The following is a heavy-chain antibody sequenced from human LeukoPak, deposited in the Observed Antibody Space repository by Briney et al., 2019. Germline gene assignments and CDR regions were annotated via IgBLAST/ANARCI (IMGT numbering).Heavy chain of an antibody. CDR2: IWYDGSNK. CDR1: GFTFSSYG. D-gene: IGHD3-10*01. Sequence: PGGSLRLSCAASGFTFSSYGMHWVRQAPGKGLEWVAVIWYDGSNKYYADSVKGPFTISRDNSKNTLYLQMNSLRAEDTAVYYCARGSGSSQYYFDYWGQGTLVTVSS. J-gene: IGHJ4*02. V-gene: IGHV3-33*01. CDR3: ARGSGSSQYYFDY.